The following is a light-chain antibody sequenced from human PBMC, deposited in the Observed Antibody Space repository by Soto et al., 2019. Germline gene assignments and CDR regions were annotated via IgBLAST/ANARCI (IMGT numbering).Light chain of an antibody. CDR2: DAS. Sequence: EIVLTQSPATLSLSPGERVTLSCRASQSISFYLTWYQHKPGQAPRLLIYDASNRATGIPARFSGSGYGTDFTLTISSLEPEDFAVYYCQQRSNWPTFGQGTRLEIK. CDR3: QQRSNWPT. CDR1: QSISFY. J-gene: IGKJ5*01. V-gene: IGKV3-11*01.